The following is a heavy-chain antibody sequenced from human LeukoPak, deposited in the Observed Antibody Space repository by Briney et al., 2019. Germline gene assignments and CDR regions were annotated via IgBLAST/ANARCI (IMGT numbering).Heavy chain of an antibody. Sequence: ASVKVSCKASGYTFISYDINWVRQATGQGLEWMGWMNPNSGNTGYAQKFQGRVTITRNTSISTAYMELSSLRSEDTSVYYCARVYHGDYDLDYWGQGTLVTVSS. J-gene: IGHJ4*02. CDR3: ARVYHGDYDLDY. CDR2: MNPNSGNT. D-gene: IGHD4-17*01. V-gene: IGHV1-8*03. CDR1: GYTFISYD.